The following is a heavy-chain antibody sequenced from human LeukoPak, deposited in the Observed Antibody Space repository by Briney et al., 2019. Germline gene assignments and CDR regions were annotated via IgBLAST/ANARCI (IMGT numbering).Heavy chain of an antibody. V-gene: IGHV1-2*02. Sequence: ASVKVSCKASGYTFIAYYIHWVRQAPGQGLEWMGWINPKNGDTNYAQKFQGRVTITMDISLTTEYMELRRLRSDDTAVYYCARGVVLTAKVSEWLDPWGQGTLVTISS. D-gene: IGHD2-21*02. CDR3: ARGVVLTAKVSEWLDP. CDR1: GYTFIAYY. J-gene: IGHJ5*02. CDR2: INPKNGDT.